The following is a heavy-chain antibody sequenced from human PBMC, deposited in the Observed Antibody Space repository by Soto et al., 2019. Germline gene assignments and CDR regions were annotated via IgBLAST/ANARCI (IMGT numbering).Heavy chain of an antibody. CDR2: IIPIFGTA. D-gene: IGHD4-17*01. CDR3: AAGGPTVTTTVLIDY. V-gene: IGHV1-69*13. CDR1: GGTFSSYA. J-gene: IGHJ4*02. Sequence: GASVEVSCKASGGTFSSYAISWVRQAPGQGLEWMGGIIPIFGTANYAQKFQGRVTITADESTSTAYMELSSLRSEDTAVYYCAAGGPTVTTTVLIDYWGQGTLVTVSS.